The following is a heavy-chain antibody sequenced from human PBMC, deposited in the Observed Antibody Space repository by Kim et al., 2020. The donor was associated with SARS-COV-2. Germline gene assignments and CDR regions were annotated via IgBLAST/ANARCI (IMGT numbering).Heavy chain of an antibody. J-gene: IGHJ6*02. D-gene: IGHD1-1*01. CDR3: ATEKRARYNVRPGGSHV. Sequence: SVKVSCKASGGTFSSYAISRVRQAPGQGLEWMGGIIPIFGTANYAQKFQGRVTITADESTSTAYMELSSLRSEDTAVYYCATEKRARYNVRPGGSHVWGQGTTVTVSS. V-gene: IGHV1-69*13. CDR2: IIPIFGTA. CDR1: GGTFSSYA.